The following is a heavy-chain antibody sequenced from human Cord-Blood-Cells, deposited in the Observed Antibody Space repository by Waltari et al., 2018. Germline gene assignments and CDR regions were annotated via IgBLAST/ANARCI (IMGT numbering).Heavy chain of an antibody. Sequence: EVQLVESGGGLVKPGGSLRLSCAASGFTFINAWMSWVRQAPGKGLEWVGRIKSKTDGGTTDYAAPVKGRITISRDDAKNTLYLQMNSLKTEDTAVYYCTTYFSSGSYYFDYGGQGTLVTVYS. CDR2: IKSKTDGGTT. D-gene: IGHD1-26*01. J-gene: IGHJ4*02. CDR1: GFTFINAW. CDR3: TTYFSSGSYYFDY. V-gene: IGHV3-15*01.